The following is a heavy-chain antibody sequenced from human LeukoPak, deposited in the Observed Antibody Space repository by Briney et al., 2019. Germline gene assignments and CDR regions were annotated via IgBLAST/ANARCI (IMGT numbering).Heavy chain of an antibody. CDR3: ASTRRFSGYEWLGFDY. D-gene: IGHD3-22*01. Sequence: ASVKVSCKASGYTFTGYYMHWVRQAPGQGLEWMGWINPNSGGTNYAQKFQGRVTMTRDTSISTAYMELSRLRSDDTAVYYCASTRRFSGYEWLGFDYWGQGTLVTVSS. CDR1: GYTFTGYY. CDR2: INPNSGGT. V-gene: IGHV1-2*02. J-gene: IGHJ4*02.